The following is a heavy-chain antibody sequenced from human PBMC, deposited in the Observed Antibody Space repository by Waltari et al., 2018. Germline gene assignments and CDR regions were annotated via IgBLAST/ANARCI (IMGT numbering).Heavy chain of an antibody. CDR1: GASMRRGDW. D-gene: IGHD2-15*01. J-gene: IGHJ4*02. Sequence: QMQMQESGPGLVKPSEPLSVPCTVSGASMRRGDWWSWVRQSPEKGLEWIGQIQRSGRTHYNPSFESRVSISVDPSSNQFSLRMTSTTAADTAVYYCARDRGRGIYLDSWGRGTLVTVSA. CDR2: IQRSGRT. CDR3: ARDRGRGIYLDS. V-gene: IGHV4-4*02.